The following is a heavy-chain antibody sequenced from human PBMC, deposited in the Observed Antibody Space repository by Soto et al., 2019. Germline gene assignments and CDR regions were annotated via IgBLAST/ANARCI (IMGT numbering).Heavy chain of an antibody. CDR1: GFTFDDYA. Sequence: GGSLRLSCAASGFTFDDYAMHWVRQAPGKGLEWVSGISWNSGSIGYADSVKGRFTISRDNAKNSLYLQMNSLRAEDTALYYCAKDLGGQQLVLWAFDIWGQGTMVTVSS. CDR2: ISWNSGSI. D-gene: IGHD6-13*01. V-gene: IGHV3-9*01. J-gene: IGHJ3*02. CDR3: AKDLGGQQLVLWAFDI.